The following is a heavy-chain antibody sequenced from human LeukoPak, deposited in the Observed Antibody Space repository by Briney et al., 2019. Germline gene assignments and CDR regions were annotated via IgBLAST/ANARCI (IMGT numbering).Heavy chain of an antibody. CDR2: IYYSGST. CDR1: DGSISSYY. J-gene: IGHJ6*02. V-gene: IGHV4-59*01. CDR3: ARAHATYYYYGMDV. Sequence: PSETLSLTCTVSDGSISSYYWSWIRQPPGKGLEWIGYIYYSGSTNYNPSLKSRVAISVDTSKNQFSLTLSSVTAADTAVYYCARAHATYYYYGMDVWAKGPRSPSP.